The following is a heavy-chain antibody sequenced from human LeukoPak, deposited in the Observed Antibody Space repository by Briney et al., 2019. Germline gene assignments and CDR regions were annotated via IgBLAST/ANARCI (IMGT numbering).Heavy chain of an antibody. CDR1: GFTFSSWA. V-gene: IGHV3-23*01. D-gene: IGHD2-15*01. CDR2: ISGSGGTT. Sequence: GGALRLSCAGSGFTFSSWAMRWVGQAPGKGGEGVAGISGSGGTTYYADSVKGRFTISSDNSNNTLYLQMNSLRAEDTAVYYCAKDLYCSGGSCYSDAEYFQHWGQGTLVTVSS. CDR3: AKDLYCSGGSCYSDAEYFQH. J-gene: IGHJ1*01.